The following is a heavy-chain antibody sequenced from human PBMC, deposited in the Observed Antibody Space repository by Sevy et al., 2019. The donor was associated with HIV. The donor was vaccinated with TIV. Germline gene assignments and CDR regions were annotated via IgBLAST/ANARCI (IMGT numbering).Heavy chain of an antibody. D-gene: IGHD2-2*01. CDR3: ARGLYCSSTSCLYYYYYGMDV. CDR1: GYTFTGYY. V-gene: IGHV1-2*02. Sequence: ASVKVSCKASGYTFTGYYMHWVRQAPGQGLEWMGWINPNSGGTNYAQKFQGRVTMTRDTSISTAYMELSRLRSDDMAVYYCARGLYCSSTSCLYYYYYGMDVWGQGTTVTVSS. J-gene: IGHJ6*02. CDR2: INPNSGGT.